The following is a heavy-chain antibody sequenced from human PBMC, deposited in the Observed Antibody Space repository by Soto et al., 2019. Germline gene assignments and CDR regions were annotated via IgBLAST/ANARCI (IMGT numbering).Heavy chain of an antibody. D-gene: IGHD4-17*01. Sequence: GGSLRLSCAASGFTFSNFWVHWVRQAPGRGLVWVSRASPDGSSTSYADSVKGRFTISRDNAKNMLYMEMNSLRAEDTAVYYCASHGSGDYFWFDPWGQETLVTVSS. CDR3: ASHGSGDYFWFDP. J-gene: IGHJ5*02. CDR1: GFTFSNFW. V-gene: IGHV3-74*01. CDR2: ASPDGSST.